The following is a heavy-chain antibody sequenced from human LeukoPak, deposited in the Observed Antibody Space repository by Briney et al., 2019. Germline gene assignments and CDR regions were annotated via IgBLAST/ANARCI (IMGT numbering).Heavy chain of an antibody. CDR1: GFTFDDYA. Sequence: QPGRSLRLSCAASGFTFDDYAMHWVRQAPGKGLEWVSGISWNSGSIGYADSVKGRFTIYRDNDKNSLYLQMNSLRDEDTALYYCATGRVGATPPFDYWGQGTLVTVSS. CDR3: ATGRVGATPPFDY. J-gene: IGHJ4*02. CDR2: ISWNSGSI. V-gene: IGHV3-9*01. D-gene: IGHD1-26*01.